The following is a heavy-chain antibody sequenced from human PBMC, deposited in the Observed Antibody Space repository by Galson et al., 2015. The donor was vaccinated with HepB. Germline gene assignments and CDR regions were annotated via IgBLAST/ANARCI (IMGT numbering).Heavy chain of an antibody. Sequence: ETLSLTCTVSGGSISSYYWSWIRQPPGKGLEWIGYIYYSGSTNYNPSLKSRVTISVDTSKNQFSLKLSSVTAADTAVYYCARGLGDYGGNANAFDIWGQGTMVTVSS. D-gene: IGHD4-23*01. J-gene: IGHJ3*02. V-gene: IGHV4-59*01. CDR3: ARGLGDYGGNANAFDI. CDR2: IYYSGST. CDR1: GGSISSYY.